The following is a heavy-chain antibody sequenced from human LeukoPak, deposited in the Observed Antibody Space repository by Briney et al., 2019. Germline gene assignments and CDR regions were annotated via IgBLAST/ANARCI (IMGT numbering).Heavy chain of an antibody. CDR2: IKQDESEI. CDR3: ATDPIAAAGTGY. J-gene: IGHJ4*02. V-gene: IGHV3-7*01. D-gene: IGHD6-13*01. CDR1: GFTFSNYW. Sequence: GGSLRLSCAASGFTFSNYWMSWVRQSPGKGLEWVAKIKQDESEIYYVDSVKGRFTISRDNAKNSLYLQMNSLRAEDTAVYYCATDPIAAAGTGYWGQGTLVTVSS.